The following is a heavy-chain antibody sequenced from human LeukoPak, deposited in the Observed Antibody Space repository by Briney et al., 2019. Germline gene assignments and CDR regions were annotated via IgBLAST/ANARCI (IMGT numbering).Heavy chain of an antibody. V-gene: IGHV3-74*01. CDR1: GITLRSYW. Sequence: PGGSLRLSCAAAGITLRSYWMNWVRQVPGKGLVWVSRINSDASIRNYADSVKGRFTISRDSANNTLYLQMSSLTAEDTAVYYCAFAYSGHERRPDYWGQGTLVTVSS. CDR2: INSDASIR. D-gene: IGHD5-12*01. CDR3: AFAYSGHERRPDY. J-gene: IGHJ4*02.